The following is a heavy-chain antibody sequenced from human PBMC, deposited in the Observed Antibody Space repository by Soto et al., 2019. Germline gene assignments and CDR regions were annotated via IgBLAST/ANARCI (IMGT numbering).Heavy chain of an antibody. CDR1: GGSFSGYY. CDR3: AQKDYGDSDY. Sequence: ASETLSLTCAVYGGSFSGYYWSWIRQPPGKGLEWIGEINHSGSTNYNPSLKSRVTISVDTSKNQFSLKLSSVTAADTAVYYCAQKDYGDSDYWGQGTLVTVSS. V-gene: IGHV4-34*01. J-gene: IGHJ4*02. CDR2: INHSGST. D-gene: IGHD4-17*01.